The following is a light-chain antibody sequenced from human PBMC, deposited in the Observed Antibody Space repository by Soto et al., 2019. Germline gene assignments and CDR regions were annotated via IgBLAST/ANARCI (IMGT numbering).Light chain of an antibody. CDR2: DAY. Sequence: EVVLKQSPVTLSLSPGERATLFCRASQSFRGLLAWYQQKPGQAPRLLIYDAYNRATGIPPRFSGSGSGTDFTLTISSLEPEDSAVYYGQQRHMWPITFGLGTRLEI. CDR1: QSFRGL. CDR3: QQRHMWPIT. J-gene: IGKJ5*01. V-gene: IGKV3-11*01.